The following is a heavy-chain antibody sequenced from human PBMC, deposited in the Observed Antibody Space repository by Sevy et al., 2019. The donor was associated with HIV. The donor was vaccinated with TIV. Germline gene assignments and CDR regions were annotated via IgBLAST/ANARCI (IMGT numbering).Heavy chain of an antibody. D-gene: IGHD3-10*01. CDR1: GFTFNNYA. CDR3: ARDEDRYYFGSGSPRFDY. V-gene: IGHV3-30-3*01. Sequence: GGSLRLSCAASGFTFNNYAMNWVRQAPGKGLEWVAFISYDGTSKYYADSVKGRFTISRDNSKNTLSLQMNSLRVEDEAVYYCARDEDRYYFGSGSPRFDYWGQRTLVTVSS. CDR2: ISYDGTSK. J-gene: IGHJ4*02.